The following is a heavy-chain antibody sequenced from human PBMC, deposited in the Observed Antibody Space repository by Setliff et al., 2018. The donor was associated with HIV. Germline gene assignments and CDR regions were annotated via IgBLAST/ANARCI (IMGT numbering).Heavy chain of an antibody. Sequence: GGSLRLSCAASGFTFSDYYMSWIRQAPGKGLEWISYISGSGDSIYYADSVEGRFTFSRDNAKNSLSLQMNSLRVEDAAVYFCARVIAVAGTMGYYLDSWGQGTLVTSPQ. CDR3: ARVIAVAGTMGYYLDS. D-gene: IGHD6-19*01. V-gene: IGHV3-11*04. CDR1: GFTFSDYY. CDR2: ISGSGDSI. J-gene: IGHJ4*02.